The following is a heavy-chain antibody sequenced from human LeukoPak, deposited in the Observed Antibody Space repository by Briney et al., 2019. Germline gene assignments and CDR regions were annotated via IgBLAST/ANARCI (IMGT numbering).Heavy chain of an antibody. CDR3: ARHVISGYYSDAFDI. V-gene: IGHV4-59*08. Sequence: SETLSLTCAVYGGSFSGYYWSWIRQPPGKGLEWIGYIYYSGSTNYNPSLKSRVTISVDTSKNQFSLKLSSVTAADTAVYYCARHVISGYYSDAFDIWGQGTMVTVSS. CDR1: GGSFSGYY. D-gene: IGHD3-22*01. J-gene: IGHJ3*02. CDR2: IYYSGST.